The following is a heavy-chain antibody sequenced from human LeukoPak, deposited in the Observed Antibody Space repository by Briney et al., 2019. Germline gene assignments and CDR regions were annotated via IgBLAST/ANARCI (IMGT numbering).Heavy chain of an antibody. CDR1: GGSISSGGYY. J-gene: IGHJ3*02. V-gene: IGHV4-31*03. D-gene: IGHD3-22*01. CDR2: IYYSGST. CDR3: ARDAGYYDSSGYYLDAFDI. Sequence: PSETLSLTCTVSGGSISSGGYYWSWIRQHPGKGLEWIGYIYYSGSTYYNPSLKSRVTISVDTSKNQFSLKLSSVTAADTAVYYCARDAGYYDSSGYYLDAFDIWGQGTVVTVSS.